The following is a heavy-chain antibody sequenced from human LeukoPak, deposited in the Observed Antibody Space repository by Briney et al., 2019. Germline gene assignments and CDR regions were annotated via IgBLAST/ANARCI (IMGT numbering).Heavy chain of an antibody. D-gene: IGHD3-10*01. J-gene: IGHJ4*02. Sequence: SQTLSLTCTVSGGSISSGGYYWSWIRQHPGKGLEWIGYIYYSGSTYYNPSLKSRVTISVDTSKNQFSLKLSSVTAADTAVYYCARSMVRGVILVYWGQGTLVTVSP. V-gene: IGHV4-31*03. CDR2: IYYSGST. CDR1: GGSISSGGYY. CDR3: ARSMVRGVILVY.